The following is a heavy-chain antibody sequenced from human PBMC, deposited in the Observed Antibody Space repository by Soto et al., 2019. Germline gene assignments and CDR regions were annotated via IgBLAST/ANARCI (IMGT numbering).Heavy chain of an antibody. CDR2: ISSSGSTI. V-gene: IGHV3-48*03. Sequence: PGGSLRLSCAASGFTFSSYEMNWVRQAPGKGLEWVSYISSSGSTIYYADSVKGRFTISRDNAKNSLYLQMNSLRAEDTAVYYCARDRSNYDILTGYYLHPYGMDVCGQGTTVAVYS. CDR3: ARDRSNYDILTGYYLHPYGMDV. J-gene: IGHJ6*02. CDR1: GFTFSSYE. D-gene: IGHD3-9*01.